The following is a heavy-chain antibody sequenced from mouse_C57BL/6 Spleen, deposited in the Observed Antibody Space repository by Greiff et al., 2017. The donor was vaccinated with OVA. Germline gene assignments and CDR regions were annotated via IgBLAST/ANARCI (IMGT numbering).Heavy chain of an antibody. J-gene: IGHJ2*01. D-gene: IGHD3-3*01. CDR2: IYPSDSET. CDR3: ARGLGLFDY. CDR1: GYTFTSYW. Sequence: QVQLQQPRAELVRPGSSVKLSCKASGYTFTSYWMDWVKQRPGQGLEWIGNIYPSDSETHYNQKFKDKATLTVDKSSSTAYMQLSSLTSEDSAVYYCARGLGLFDYWGQGTTLTVSS. V-gene: IGHV1-61*01.